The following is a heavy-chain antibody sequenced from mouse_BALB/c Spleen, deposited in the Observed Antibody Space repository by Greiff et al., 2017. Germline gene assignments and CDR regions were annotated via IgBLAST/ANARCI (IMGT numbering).Heavy chain of an antibody. CDR1: GYSITSDYA. V-gene: IGHV3-2*02. Sequence: VQLKESGPGLVKPSQSLSLTCTVTGYSITSDYAWNWIRQFPGNKLEWIGYISYSGSTSYNPSLKSRISITRDTSKNQFFLQLNSVTTEDTATYYCANLLRDYFDYWGQGTTLTVSS. J-gene: IGHJ2*01. D-gene: IGHD1-1*01. CDR2: ISYSGST. CDR3: ANLLRDYFDY.